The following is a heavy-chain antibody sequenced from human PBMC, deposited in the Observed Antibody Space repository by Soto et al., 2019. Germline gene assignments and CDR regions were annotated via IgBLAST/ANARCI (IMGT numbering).Heavy chain of an antibody. CDR3: ARYQWEGTTPHPNWFDP. D-gene: IGHD1-26*01. Sequence: KTSETLSLTCTVSGGSISSYYWSWVRQPPGKGLEWIGYIYYSGSTNYNPSLKSRVTISVDTSKNQFSLKLSSVTAADTAVYYCARYQWEGTTPHPNWFDPWGQGTLVTVSS. CDR2: IYYSGST. V-gene: IGHV4-59*01. J-gene: IGHJ5*02. CDR1: GGSISSYY.